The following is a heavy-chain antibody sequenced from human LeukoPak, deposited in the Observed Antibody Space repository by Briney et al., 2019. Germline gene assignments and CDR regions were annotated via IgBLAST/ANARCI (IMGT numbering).Heavy chain of an antibody. CDR2: ISAGGGST. Sequence: PGGSLRLSCAVSGFTFSSYAMSWVRQAPGKGLEWVSAISAGGGSTYYADSVKGRFTISRDNSKNTLYLQMNSLRAEDTALYFCANGRSSSGALQNDYWGQGTLVTVSS. CDR1: GFTFSSYA. CDR3: ANGRSSSGALQNDY. D-gene: IGHD6-19*01. V-gene: IGHV3-23*01. J-gene: IGHJ4*02.